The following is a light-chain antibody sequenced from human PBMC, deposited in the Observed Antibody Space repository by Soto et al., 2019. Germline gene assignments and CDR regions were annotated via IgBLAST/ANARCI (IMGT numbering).Light chain of an antibody. Sequence: DVVVTQSPLSLSVTLGQPASISCRSSQSLVFSDGNTYLNWFQQRPGQSPRRLIYYVSNRDSGVPHRFSGSASGPDSTLYITTAVAEDVGVYYCMQSRQCPSTLGHGTRVEL. V-gene: IGKV2-30*01. J-gene: IGKJ1*01. CDR3: MQSRQCPST. CDR2: YVS. CDR1: QSLVFSDGNTY.